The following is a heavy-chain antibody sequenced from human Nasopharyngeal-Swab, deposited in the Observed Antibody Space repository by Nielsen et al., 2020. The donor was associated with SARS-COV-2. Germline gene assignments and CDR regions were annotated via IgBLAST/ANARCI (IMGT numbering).Heavy chain of an antibody. D-gene: IGHD1-1*01. J-gene: IGHJ6*02. V-gene: IGHV3-53*01. CDR2: IYSGGST. CDR1: GFTVSSNY. CDR3: ARDGLGRGTAEEVGHYYYYGMDV. Sequence: GGSLRLSCAASGFTVSSNYMSWVRQAPGKGLEWVSVIYSGGSTYYADSVKGRFTISRDNSKNMLYLQMNSLRAEDTAVYYCARDGLGRGTAEEVGHYYYYGMDVWGQGTTVTVSS.